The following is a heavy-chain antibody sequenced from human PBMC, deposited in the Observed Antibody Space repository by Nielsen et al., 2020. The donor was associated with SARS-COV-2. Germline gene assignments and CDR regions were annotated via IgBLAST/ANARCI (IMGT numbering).Heavy chain of an antibody. CDR2: ISGVGRAT. Sequence: GGSLRLSCAASEFPVIVYAMSWVRQAPGKGLEWVAAISGVGRATHYADSVQGRFIISRDNSKDTVFLQMNSLRAEDTAVYFCAKGGFGDFGGGSDYFDYWGQGTAVTVS. V-gene: IGHV3-23*01. CDR1: EFPVIVYA. D-gene: IGHD4-17*01. J-gene: IGHJ4*02. CDR3: AKGGFGDFGGGSDYFDY.